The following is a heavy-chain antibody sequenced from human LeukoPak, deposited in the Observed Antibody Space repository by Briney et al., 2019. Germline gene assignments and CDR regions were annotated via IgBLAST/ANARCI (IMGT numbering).Heavy chain of an antibody. CDR3: TRDTYYYDSSGLS. Sequence: GGSLRLSCTASGFTFGDYAMSWVRQAPGKGLEWVGFIRSKAYGGTTEYAASVKGRFTISRDDSKSIAYLQMNSLKTEDTAVYYCTRDTYYYDSSGLSGGQGTLVTVSS. V-gene: IGHV3-49*04. J-gene: IGHJ4*02. CDR1: GFTFGDYA. D-gene: IGHD3-22*01. CDR2: IRSKAYGGTT.